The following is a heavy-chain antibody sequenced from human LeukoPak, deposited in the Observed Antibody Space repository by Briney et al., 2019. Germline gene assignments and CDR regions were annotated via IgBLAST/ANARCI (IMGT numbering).Heavy chain of an antibody. CDR1: GGSLSSSSYY. D-gene: IGHD4-23*01. Sequence: SETLSLTCTVSGGSLSSSSYYWGWIRQPPGKGLEWIGSIYYSGSTYYNPSLKSRVTISVDTSKNQFSLKLSSVTAADTAVYYCASNSDGAFDIWGQGTMVTVSS. CDR3: ASNSDGAFDI. CDR2: IYYSGST. V-gene: IGHV4-39*01. J-gene: IGHJ3*02.